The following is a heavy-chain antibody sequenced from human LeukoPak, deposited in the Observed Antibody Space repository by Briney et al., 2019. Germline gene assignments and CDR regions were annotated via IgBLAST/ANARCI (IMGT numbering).Heavy chain of an antibody. CDR1: GFTFSTRW. J-gene: IGHJ4*02. CDR3: HPLAYTNN. CDR2: SKTDGTST. V-gene: IGHV3-74*01. D-gene: IGHD2-2*02. Sequence: PGGSLRLSCAVSGFTSGFTFSTRWMHWVRQAPGKGLEWVSVSKTDGTSTGYADSVKGRFTVSRDNAKNTLYLQIDSLRAEDTAVYYCHPLAYTNNWGQGTLVTVSS.